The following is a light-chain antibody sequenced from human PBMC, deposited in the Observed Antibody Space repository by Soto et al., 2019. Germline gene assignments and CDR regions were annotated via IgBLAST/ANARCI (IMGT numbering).Light chain of an antibody. J-gene: IGKJ5*01. CDR3: QQAISFPIT. V-gene: IGKV1-8*01. Sequence: AIRMTQSPSSFSASTGDRVTITCRASQGISSYLAWYQQKPGKAPKLLIYAASTLQSGVPSRFSGSGSGTDFTLTISSLQPEDFGTYYCQQAISFPITFGQGTRLENK. CDR1: QGISSY. CDR2: AAS.